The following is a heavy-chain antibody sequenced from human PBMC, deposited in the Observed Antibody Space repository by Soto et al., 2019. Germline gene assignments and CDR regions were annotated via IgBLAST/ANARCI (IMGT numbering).Heavy chain of an antibody. CDR2: IWYDGSNK. V-gene: IGHV3-33*01. Sequence: GGSLRLSCAASGFTFSSYGMHWVRQAPGKGLEWVAVIWYDGSNKYYADSVKGRFTISRDNSKNTLYLQMNSLRAEDTAVYYCARCLYYDRSGYDDFDYWGQGTLVTVSS. CDR1: GFTFSSYG. J-gene: IGHJ4*02. CDR3: ARCLYYDRSGYDDFDY. D-gene: IGHD3-22*01.